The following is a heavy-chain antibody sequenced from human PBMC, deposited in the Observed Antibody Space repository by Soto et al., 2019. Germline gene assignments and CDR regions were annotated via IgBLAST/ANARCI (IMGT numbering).Heavy chain of an antibody. CDR3: ARLARYSYGYVGMDV. CDR2: IYPGDSDT. J-gene: IGHJ6*02. CDR1: GYSFTSYW. D-gene: IGHD5-18*01. Sequence: GESLKISCKGSGYSFTSYWIGWVRQMPGKGLEWMGIIYPGDSDTRYSPSFQGQVTISADKSISTAYLQWSSLKASDTAMYYCARLARYSYGYVGMDVWGQGTTVTVSS. V-gene: IGHV5-51*01.